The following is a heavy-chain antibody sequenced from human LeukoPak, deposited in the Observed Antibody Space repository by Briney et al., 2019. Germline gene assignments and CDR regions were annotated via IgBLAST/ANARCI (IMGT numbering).Heavy chain of an antibody. Sequence: SETLSLTCTVSGGSISSSSYYWVWIRQPPGKGLEWIGNIYYSGSTYYNPSLKSRVTISVDTPNNQFSLKLSSVTAADTAVYYCARTRRNYYYMDVWGKGTTVTVSS. CDR2: IYYSGST. CDR1: GGSISSSSYY. V-gene: IGHV4-39*01. J-gene: IGHJ6*03. CDR3: ARTRRNYYYMDV. D-gene: IGHD2-2*01.